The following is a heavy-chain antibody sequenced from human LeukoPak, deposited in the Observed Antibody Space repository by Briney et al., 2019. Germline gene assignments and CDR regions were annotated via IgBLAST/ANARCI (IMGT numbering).Heavy chain of an antibody. CDR2: INHSGST. D-gene: IGHD3-22*01. CDR1: GGSFSGYY. CDR3: ARDEGITMIPHAFDI. J-gene: IGHJ3*02. Sequence: SETLSLTCAVYGGSFSGYYWSWIRQPPGKGLEWIGEINHSGSTNYNPSLKSRVTISVDTSKNQFSLKLSSVTAADTAVYYCARDEGITMIPHAFDIWGQGTMVTVSS. V-gene: IGHV4-34*01.